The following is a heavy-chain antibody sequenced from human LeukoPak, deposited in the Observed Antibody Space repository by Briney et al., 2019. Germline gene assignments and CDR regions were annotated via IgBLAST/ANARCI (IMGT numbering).Heavy chain of an antibody. D-gene: IGHD3-22*01. Sequence: SVKVSCKASGGTFSSYAISWVQQAPGQGLEWMGRIIPIFGAANYAQKFQGRVTITTDESTSTAYMELSSLRSEDTAVYYCYYDSSGYYYTRDAFDIWGQGTMVTVSS. J-gene: IGHJ3*02. CDR3: YYDSSGYYYTRDAFDI. CDR1: GGTFSSYA. CDR2: IIPIFGAA. V-gene: IGHV1-69*05.